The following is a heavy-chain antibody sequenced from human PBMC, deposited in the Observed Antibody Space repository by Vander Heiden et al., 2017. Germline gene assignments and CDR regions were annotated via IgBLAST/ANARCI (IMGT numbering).Heavy chain of an antibody. CDR1: GFVLRAFG. D-gene: IGHD5-12*01. Sequence: EVQLLESVGGLVQPGGSLSLSCAASGFVLRAFGMSWVRQAPGKGLEWVSGISGSDDDTYYGDSVKGRFTISRDKSNNTMLLQMNSLRVDDTAVYYCVRDSGWLAAYWGQGTLVTVSS. V-gene: IGHV3-23*01. J-gene: IGHJ4*02. CDR3: VRDSGWLAAY. CDR2: ISGSDDDT.